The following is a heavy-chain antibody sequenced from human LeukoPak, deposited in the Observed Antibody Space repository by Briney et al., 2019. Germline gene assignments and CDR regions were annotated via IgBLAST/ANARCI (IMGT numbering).Heavy chain of an antibody. CDR2: IYYTGRT. J-gene: IGHJ5*02. Sequence: SETLSLTCTVSGGSISSSIHSWGWIRQPPGKGLEWTGSIYYTGRTYYNPSLKSRVTISVDTSKNQFSLKLSSVTAADTAVYYCAQSLGSSNWIGNWFDPWGPGTLVTVSS. CDR1: GGSISSSIHS. CDR3: AQSLGSSNWIGNWFDP. D-gene: IGHD6-13*01. V-gene: IGHV4-39*01.